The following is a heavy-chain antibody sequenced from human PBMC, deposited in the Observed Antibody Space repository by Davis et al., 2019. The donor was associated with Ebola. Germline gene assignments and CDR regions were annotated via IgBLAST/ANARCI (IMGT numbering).Heavy chain of an antibody. CDR3: AERGGSV. CDR2: VYYSGYT. V-gene: IGHV4-59*11. D-gene: IGHD3-16*01. CDR1: GVSISTHY. J-gene: IGHJ4*02. Sequence: PSETLSLTCTVSGVSISTHYWNWIRQPPGKGLEWIGSVYYSGYTNYSPSLKSRVTISIDTSKNKFSLRLRSVTAADTAVYSCAERGGSVWGQGTLVTVSS.